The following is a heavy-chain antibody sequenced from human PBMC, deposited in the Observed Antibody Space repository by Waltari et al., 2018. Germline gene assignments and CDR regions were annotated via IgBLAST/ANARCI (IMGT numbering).Heavy chain of an antibody. Sequence: QVQLQESGPGLVKPSETLSLTCAVSGYSISSCYYWGWIRQPPGKGLEWIGSIYHSGSTYYNPSLKSRVTISVDTSKNQFSLKLSSVTAADTAVYYCAREVRYQSYMDVWGKGTTVTVSS. CDR1: GYSISSCYY. V-gene: IGHV4-38-2*02. D-gene: IGHD2-2*01. J-gene: IGHJ6*03. CDR3: AREVRYQSYMDV. CDR2: IYHSGST.